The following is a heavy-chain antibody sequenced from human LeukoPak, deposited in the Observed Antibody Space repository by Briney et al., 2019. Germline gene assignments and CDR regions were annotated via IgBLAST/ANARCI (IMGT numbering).Heavy chain of an antibody. J-gene: IGHJ4*02. CDR1: GGSISSGSYY. D-gene: IGHD2-21*02. V-gene: IGHV4-61*02. CDR2: IYTTGNT. CDR3: ARIYPTEVDY. Sequence: PSETLSLTCTVSGGSISSGSYYWTWIRQPAGKGLEYIGCIYTTGNTNYNPSLKSRVTISVDTSKNQFSLKMSSVTASDTAVYYCARIYPTEVDYWGQGILVTVSS.